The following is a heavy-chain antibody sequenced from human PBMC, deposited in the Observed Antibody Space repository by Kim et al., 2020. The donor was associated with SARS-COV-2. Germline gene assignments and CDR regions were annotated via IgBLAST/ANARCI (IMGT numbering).Heavy chain of an antibody. CDR3: AREGAGRYDILTGYYIDGPGDYYYYCGMDV. CDR2: ISAYNGNT. J-gene: IGHJ6*02. D-gene: IGHD3-9*01. CDR1: GYTFTSYG. Sequence: ASVKVSCKASGYTFTSYGISWVRQAPGQGLEWMGWISAYNGNTNYAQKLQGRVTITTDTSTSTAYMELRSLRSDDTAVYYCAREGAGRYDILTGYYIDGPGDYYYYCGMDVWGQGTTGTVSS. V-gene: IGHV1-18*01.